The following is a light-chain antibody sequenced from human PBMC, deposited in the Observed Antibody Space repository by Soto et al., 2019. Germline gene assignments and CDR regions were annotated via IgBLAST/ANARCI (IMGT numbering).Light chain of an antibody. Sequence: QSALTQPASVSGSPGQSITISCTGTSSDVGGYNYVSWYQQHPGKAPRLMIYEVSNRPSGVSNRFSGSKSGNTASLTISGLQAEDEADYHCSSYTTSSTLTFGGATKLTVL. CDR3: SSYTTSSTLT. J-gene: IGLJ2*01. CDR2: EVS. V-gene: IGLV2-14*01. CDR1: SSDVGGYNY.